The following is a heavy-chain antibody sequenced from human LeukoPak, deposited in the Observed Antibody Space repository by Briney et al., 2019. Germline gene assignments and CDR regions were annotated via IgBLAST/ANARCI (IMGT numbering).Heavy chain of an antibody. CDR3: ARLLADTVIIPAALGVDY. CDR2: LYYSGST. D-gene: IGHD2-2*01. Sequence: SGTLSLTCAVYGGSFSGYYWSWIRQPPGKGLEWIGSLYYSGSTYYNPSLQSRVTISVGTSKNQFSLKLSSVTAADTAVYYCARLLADTVIIPAALGVDYWGQGTLVTVSS. CDR1: GGSFSGYY. V-gene: IGHV4-34*01. J-gene: IGHJ4*02.